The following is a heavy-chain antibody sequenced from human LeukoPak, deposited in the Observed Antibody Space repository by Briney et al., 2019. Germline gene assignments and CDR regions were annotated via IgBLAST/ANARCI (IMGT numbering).Heavy chain of an antibody. CDR1: EFSVSNHW. V-gene: IGHV3-7*01. CDR2: LKWDGSET. CDR3: ARGHYGMDV. J-gene: IGHJ6*02. Sequence: PGGSLRLSCVASEFSVSNHWMTWVRQAPGKGLEWVANLKWDGSETYYVDSVKGRFTISRDTAKNSGYLQMNNLRGDDTAVYYCARGHYGMDVWGQGATVIVSS.